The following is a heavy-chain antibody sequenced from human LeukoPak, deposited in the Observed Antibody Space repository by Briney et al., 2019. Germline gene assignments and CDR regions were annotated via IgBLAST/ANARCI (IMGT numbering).Heavy chain of an antibody. D-gene: IGHD4-17*01. V-gene: IGHV4-59*01. Sequence: PSETLSLTCTVSGGSISSYYWSWIRQPPGKGLEWIGYIYYSGSTNYNPSLKSRVTISVDTSKNQFSLKLSSVTAADTAVYYCARDYGDYFGDAFDIWGQGTMATVSS. J-gene: IGHJ3*02. CDR2: IYYSGST. CDR1: GGSISSYY. CDR3: ARDYGDYFGDAFDI.